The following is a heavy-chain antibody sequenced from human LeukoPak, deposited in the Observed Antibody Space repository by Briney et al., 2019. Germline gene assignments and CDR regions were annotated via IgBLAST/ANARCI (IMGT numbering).Heavy chain of an antibody. D-gene: IGHD3-10*02. V-gene: IGHV3-15*01. Sequence: PGGSLRLSCATSGFPVITTWMRWVRQAAGKGMEWVGRIKSKTDGCITDYGAAMKDKFIILRDDSKNTVCVQRTSLQIEDTAVYYYATVVFVYRAFHIWGRGTMVAVSS. CDR1: GFPVITTW. J-gene: IGHJ3*02. CDR2: IKSKTDGCIT. CDR3: ATVVFVYRAFHI.